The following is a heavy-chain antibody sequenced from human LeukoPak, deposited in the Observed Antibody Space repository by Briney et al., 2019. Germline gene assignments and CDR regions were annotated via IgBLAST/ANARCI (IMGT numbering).Heavy chain of an antibody. V-gene: IGHV1-2*02. CDR3: ARRMAESYYDSSGYPSLGY. D-gene: IGHD3-22*01. Sequence: ASVKVSCKASGYTFIGYYMHWVRQAPGQGVEWMGWIYPDSGVTNYAQQFQGRVTMTRDTSISTAYMDLSRLTSDDTGVYYCARRMAESYYDSSGYPSLGYWGQGTLVTVSS. J-gene: IGHJ4*02. CDR2: IYPDSGVT. CDR1: GYTFIGYY.